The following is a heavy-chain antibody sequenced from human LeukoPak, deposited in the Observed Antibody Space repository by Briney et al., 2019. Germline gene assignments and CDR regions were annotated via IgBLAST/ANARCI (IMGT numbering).Heavy chain of an antibody. CDR2: IYTGGT. CDR1: GFTVSSSY. J-gene: IGHJ4*02. V-gene: IGHV3-66*01. CDR3: VSSPVLRYFAY. Sequence: PGGSLRLSCAATGFTVSSSYMTWVRQAPGKGLEWVSVIYTGGTYYADSVKGRFTISRDDSKNTLHLQMKSLRAEDTAVYYCVSSPVLRYFAYWGQGTLVSVSS. D-gene: IGHD3-9*01.